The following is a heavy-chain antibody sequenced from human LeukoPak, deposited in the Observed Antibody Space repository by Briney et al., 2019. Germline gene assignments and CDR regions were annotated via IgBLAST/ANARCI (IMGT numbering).Heavy chain of an antibody. V-gene: IGHV1-18*01. D-gene: IGHD1-14*01. CDR1: VYTFTTYG. CDR3: ARDPATEHYDYYYYMDV. Sequence: ASVTVSFKTSVYTFTTYGIIWVRQAPGQGLEWMGWISTYNGDTKYAQKFQGRVSMTTDTSTTTAHMELRSLRSDDTAVYYCARDPATEHYDYYYYMDVWGKGTTVTVSS. CDR2: ISTYNGDT. J-gene: IGHJ6*03.